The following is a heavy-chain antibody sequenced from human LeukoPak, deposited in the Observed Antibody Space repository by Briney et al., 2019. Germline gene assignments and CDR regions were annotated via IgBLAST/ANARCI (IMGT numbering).Heavy chain of an antibody. V-gene: IGHV3-7*01. CDR3: AKILAPSPFYYFDY. J-gene: IGHJ4*02. CDR2: INQDGSNK. CDR1: GFTFSDYW. Sequence: GGSLRLSCAASGFTFSDYWMSWVRQAPGKGLEWVADINQDGSNKYYADSVKGRFTISRDNSKNTLYLQMNSLRAEDTAVYYCAKILAPSPFYYFDYWGQGTLVTVSS. D-gene: IGHD3-3*01.